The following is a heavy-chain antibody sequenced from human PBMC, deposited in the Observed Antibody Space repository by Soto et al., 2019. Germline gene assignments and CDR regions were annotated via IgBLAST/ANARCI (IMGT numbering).Heavy chain of an antibody. CDR3: TREVVAADY. CDR2: VYVGGGT. J-gene: IGHJ4*02. CDR1: GFTVSSNY. D-gene: IGHD2-15*01. V-gene: IGHV3-66*01. Sequence: EVQLVESGGGLVQPGGSLRLSCAASGFTVSSNYMSWVRQAPGKGLEWVSVVYVGGGTYHADSVKGRFTISRDNSKNMLYLQMNSLRAEDTAVYYCTREVVAADYWGQGTLVTVSS.